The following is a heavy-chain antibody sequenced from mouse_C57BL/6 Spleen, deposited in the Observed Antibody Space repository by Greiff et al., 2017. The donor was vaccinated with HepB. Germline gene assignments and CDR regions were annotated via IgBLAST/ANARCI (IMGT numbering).Heavy chain of an antibody. D-gene: IGHD3-3*01. CDR3: ARSAGTGGWFAY. CDR1: GYTFTSYT. V-gene: IGHV1-4*01. CDR2: INPSSGYT. J-gene: IGHJ3*01. Sequence: VQLQRSGAELARPGASVKMSCKASGYTFTSYTMHWVKQRPGQGLEWIGYINPSSGYTKYNQKFKDKATLTADKSSSTAYMQLSSLTSEDSAVYDGARSAGTGGWFAYWGQVTLVTVSA.